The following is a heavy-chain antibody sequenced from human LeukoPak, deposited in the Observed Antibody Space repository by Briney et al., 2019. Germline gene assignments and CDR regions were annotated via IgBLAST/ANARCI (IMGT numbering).Heavy chain of an antibody. CDR3: ARHIGNYYVDY. D-gene: IGHD1-7*01. CDR2: IYLSGST. J-gene: IGHJ4*02. CDR1: GYSISSTYF. Sequence: SETLSLTCAVSGYSISSTYFWGWIRQPPGKGLQWIGNIYLSGSTYYNPSLKSRVTISVDTSKNQFSLKLTSVTAADTAVYYRARHIGNYYVDYWGQGILVTVSS. V-gene: IGHV4-38-2*01.